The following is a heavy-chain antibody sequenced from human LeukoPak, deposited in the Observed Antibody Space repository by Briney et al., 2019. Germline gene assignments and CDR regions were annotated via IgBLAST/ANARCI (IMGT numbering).Heavy chain of an antibody. CDR2: INESGST. D-gene: IGHD3-10*01. Sequence: KASETLSLTCGVSGGSFSGYYWSWIRQSPGKGLEWIGEINESGSTDYNPSLMSRVTISVDTSKNQFSLKLSSVTAADTAVYYCARLAGGSGSYYVYYWGQGTLVTVSS. CDR3: ARLAGGSGSYYVYY. V-gene: IGHV4-34*01. CDR1: GGSFSGYY. J-gene: IGHJ4*02.